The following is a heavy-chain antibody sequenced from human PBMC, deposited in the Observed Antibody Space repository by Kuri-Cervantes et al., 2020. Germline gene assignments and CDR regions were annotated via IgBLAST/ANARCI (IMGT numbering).Heavy chain of an antibody. J-gene: IGHJ4*02. CDR3: VREFGGNEDY. V-gene: IGHV3-74*01. CDR1: GFTFKIKW. Sequence: GESLKISCAASGFTFKIKWMHWVRQAPGKGLVWVSRLNSDASVINHADYVKGRFTISRDNAKSTLYLQMNNLRVEDTALYYCVREFGGNEDYWGQGTLVTVSS. CDR2: LNSDASVI. D-gene: IGHD5-12*01.